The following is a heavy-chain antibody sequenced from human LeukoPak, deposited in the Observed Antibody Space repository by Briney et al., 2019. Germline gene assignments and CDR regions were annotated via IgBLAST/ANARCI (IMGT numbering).Heavy chain of an antibody. CDR2: ISGSGGST. CDR1: GFTFSSYA. CDR3: AAYGDYGSFDY. J-gene: IGHJ4*02. V-gene: IGHV3-23*01. D-gene: IGHD4-17*01. Sequence: GGSLRLSCAASGFTFSSYAMSWVRQAPGKGLEWVSAISGSGGSTYYADSVKGRFTISRDNSKYTLYLQMNSLRAEDTAIYYCAAYGDYGSFDYWGQGTLVTVSS.